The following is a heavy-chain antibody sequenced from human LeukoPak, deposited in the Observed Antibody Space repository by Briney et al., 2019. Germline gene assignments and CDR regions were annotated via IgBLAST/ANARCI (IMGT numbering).Heavy chain of an antibody. D-gene: IGHD2-2*01. Sequence: GGSLRLSCSASGFVFSIYTMYWVRQTPGKGPEYVSTISGSGNGFSIYYADSVKGRFTISRDDSKSTLYLQVNSLRVEDTALYYCARESEGGTGTSCPDYWGQGTLVTVSS. CDR3: ARESEGGTGTSCPDY. V-gene: IGHV3-64*04. CDR2: ISGSGNGFSI. CDR1: GFVFSIYT. J-gene: IGHJ4*02.